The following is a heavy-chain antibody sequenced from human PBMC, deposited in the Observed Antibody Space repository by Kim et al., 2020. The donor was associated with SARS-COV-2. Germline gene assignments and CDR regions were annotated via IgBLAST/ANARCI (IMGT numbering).Heavy chain of an antibody. CDR1: GYTFTSYG. V-gene: IGHV1-18*01. J-gene: IGHJ4*02. Sequence: ASVKVSCKASGYTFTSYGISWVRQAPGQGLEWMGWISAYNGNTNYAQKLQGRVTMTTDTSTSTAYMELRSLRSDDTAVYYCARVVYCSSTSCYPNFDYWGQGTLVTVSS. D-gene: IGHD2-2*01. CDR3: ARVVYCSSTSCYPNFDY. CDR2: ISAYNGNT.